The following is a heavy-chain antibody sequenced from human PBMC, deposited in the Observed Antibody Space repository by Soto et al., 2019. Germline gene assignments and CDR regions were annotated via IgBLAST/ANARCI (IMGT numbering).Heavy chain of an antibody. CDR2: INHSGST. D-gene: IGHD3-10*01. CDR3: ARVRVRVTMVRGVAPYYYGMDV. Sequence: PSETLSLTCAVYGGSFSGYYWSWIRQPPGKGLEWIGEINHSGSTNYNPSLKSRVTISVDTSKNQFSLKLSSVTAADTAVYYCARVRVRVTMVRGVAPYYYGMDVWGQGTTVTVS. CDR1: GGSFSGYY. V-gene: IGHV4-34*01. J-gene: IGHJ6*02.